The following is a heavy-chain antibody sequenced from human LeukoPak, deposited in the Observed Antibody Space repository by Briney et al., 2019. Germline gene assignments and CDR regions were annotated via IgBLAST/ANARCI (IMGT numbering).Heavy chain of an antibody. CDR3: VRGTGY. J-gene: IGHJ4*02. CDR2: ISSNGDNT. CDR1: GFTFSTYA. Sequence: GGSLRLSCSVSGFTFSTYAMHWVRQAPGKGLEYVSAISSNGDNTYYADSVMGRFTISRDNSKNTLYLQMSSLRADDTAVYYCVRGTGYWGQGTLVTVSS. V-gene: IGHV3-64D*06.